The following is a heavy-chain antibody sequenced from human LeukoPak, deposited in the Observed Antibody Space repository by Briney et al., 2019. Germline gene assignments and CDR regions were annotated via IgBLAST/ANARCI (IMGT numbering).Heavy chain of an antibody. CDR1: GFSFRNYG. CDR2: ISYDGSNK. Sequence: PGGSLRLSCAASGFSFRNYGMHWVRQAPGKGLEWVTVISYDGSNKLYADSVKGRFTVSRDNSKNTLYLQMNSLTAEDTALYFCTRKGETGTPASYYYYLDVWGKGTTVTVSS. CDR3: TRKGETGTPASYYYYLDV. V-gene: IGHV3-30*03. J-gene: IGHJ6*03. D-gene: IGHD3-16*01.